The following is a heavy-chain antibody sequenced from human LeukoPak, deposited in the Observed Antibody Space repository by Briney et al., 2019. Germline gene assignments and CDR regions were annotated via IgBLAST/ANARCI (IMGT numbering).Heavy chain of an antibody. CDR1: GGSVSSTSYY. V-gene: IGHV4-39*01. CDR3: GRLRGAMTTVTSNFDY. Sequence: SETLSLTCSVSGGSVSSTSYYWGWIRQPPGKGLEWIATVYYSGSTYYNPSLKRRVAISVDTSKNQFSLKLSSVTAADTAVYYCGRLRGAMTTVTSNFDYWGQGTLVTVSS. CDR2: VYYSGST. J-gene: IGHJ4*02. D-gene: IGHD4-17*01.